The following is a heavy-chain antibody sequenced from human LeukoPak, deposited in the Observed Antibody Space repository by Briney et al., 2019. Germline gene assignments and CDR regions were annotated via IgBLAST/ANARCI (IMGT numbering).Heavy chain of an antibody. CDR2: IYYSGST. CDR1: GGSISSSSYY. V-gene: IGHV4-39*01. D-gene: IGHD3-10*01. CDR3: ARGIWVDYGSGSDNMDV. Sequence: PSENLSLTCTVSGGSISSSSYYWGWIRQPPGKGLEWIGSIYYSGSTYYNPSLKSRVTISVDTSKNQFSLKLSSVTAADTAVYYCARGIWVDYGSGSDNMDVWGKGTTVTVSS. J-gene: IGHJ6*03.